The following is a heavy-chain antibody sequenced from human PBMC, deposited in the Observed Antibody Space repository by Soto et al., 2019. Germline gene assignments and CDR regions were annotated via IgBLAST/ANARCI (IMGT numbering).Heavy chain of an antibody. V-gene: IGHV4-34*01. Sequence: QVQLQQWGAGLFKPSETLSLTCAVYGGSFSGYYWSWIRQPPGKGLEWIGEINHSGSTNYNPSLKSRVTISVDTSKNQFSLKLSSVTAADTAVYYCARGTRSSPAYYMDVWGKGTTVTVSS. CDR2: INHSGST. CDR1: GGSFSGYY. D-gene: IGHD6-6*01. J-gene: IGHJ6*03. CDR3: ARGTRSSPAYYMDV.